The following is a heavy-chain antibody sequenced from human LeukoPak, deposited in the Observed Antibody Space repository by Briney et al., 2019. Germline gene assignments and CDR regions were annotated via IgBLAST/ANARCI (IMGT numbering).Heavy chain of an antibody. V-gene: IGHV3-21*01. D-gene: IGHD3-22*01. Sequence: GGSLRLSCAASGFTFSSYSMNWVRQAPGKGLEWVSSISSSSSYIYYADSVKGRFTISRDNAKNSLYLQMNSLRAEDTAVYYCARDVRYYDSSGYYYYFDYWGQGTLVTVSS. J-gene: IGHJ4*02. CDR3: ARDVRYYDSSGYYYYFDY. CDR2: ISSSSSYI. CDR1: GFTFSSYS.